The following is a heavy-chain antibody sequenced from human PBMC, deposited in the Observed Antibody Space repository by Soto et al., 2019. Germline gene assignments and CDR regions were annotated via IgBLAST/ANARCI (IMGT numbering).Heavy chain of an antibody. J-gene: IGHJ4*02. Sequence: GGSLRLSCAASGFTFSNAWMSWVRQAPGKGLEWVGRIKSKTDGGTTDYAAPVKGRFTISRDDSKNTLYLQMNSLKTEDTAVYYCTTDLDTAMVGVDYWGQGTLVTVSS. V-gene: IGHV3-15*01. CDR3: TTDLDTAMVGVDY. D-gene: IGHD5-18*01. CDR2: IKSKTDGGTT. CDR1: GFTFSNAW.